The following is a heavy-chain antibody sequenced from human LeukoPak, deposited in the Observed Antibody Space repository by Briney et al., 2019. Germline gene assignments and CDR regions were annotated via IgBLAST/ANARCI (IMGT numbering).Heavy chain of an antibody. Sequence: PSETLSLTCTVSGGSISSSNWWSWVRQPPGKGLEWIGEIYHSGSTNYNPSLKSRVTISVDKSKNQFSLKLSSVTAADTAVYYCAGGSEGSGWYYFDYWGQGTLVTVSS. CDR2: IYHSGST. V-gene: IGHV4-4*02. D-gene: IGHD6-19*01. CDR3: AGGSEGSGWYYFDY. J-gene: IGHJ4*02. CDR1: GGSISSSNW.